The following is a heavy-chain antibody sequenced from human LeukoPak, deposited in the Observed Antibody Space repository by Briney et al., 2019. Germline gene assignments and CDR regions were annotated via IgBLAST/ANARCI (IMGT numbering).Heavy chain of an antibody. CDR2: INHSGST. CDR1: GGSFSGYY. V-gene: IGHV4-34*01. J-gene: IGHJ4*02. Sequence: SETLSLTCAVYGGSFSGYYWSWIRQPPGKGLEWIGEINHSGSTNYNPSLKSRVTISVDTSKNQFSLKLSSVTAADTAVYYCARGGGYSYGFDYWAREPWSPSPQ. D-gene: IGHD5-18*01. CDR3: ARGGGYSYGFDY.